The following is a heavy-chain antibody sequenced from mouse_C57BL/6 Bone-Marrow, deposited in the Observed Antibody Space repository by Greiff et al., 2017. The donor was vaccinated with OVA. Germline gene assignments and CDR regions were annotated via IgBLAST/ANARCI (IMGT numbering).Heavy chain of an antibody. CDR2: IDPSDSNT. V-gene: IGHV1-50*01. J-gene: IGHJ2*01. CDR3: ASCDFYY. CDR1: GYTFTSYW. Sequence: VQLQQPGAELVKPGASVKLSCKASGYTFTSYWMQWVKQRPGQGLEWIGEIDPSDSNTNYNQKFKGKATLTVDTYTGTAYMQHSSLTSTGSAVYYCASCDFYYWGQGTTLTVSS.